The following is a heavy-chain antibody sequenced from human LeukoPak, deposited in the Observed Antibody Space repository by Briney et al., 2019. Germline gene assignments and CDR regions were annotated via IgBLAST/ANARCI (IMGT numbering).Heavy chain of an antibody. J-gene: IGHJ4*02. Sequence: GGSLRLSCAASGFTFSSYGMHWVRQAPGKGLEWVAVIWYDGSNKYYADSVEGRFTISRDNSKNTLYLQMNSLRAEDTAVYYRAKDGGGELPYFDYWGQGTLVTVSS. CDR1: GFTFSSYG. CDR3: AKDGGGELPYFDY. CDR2: IWYDGSNK. D-gene: IGHD1-26*01. V-gene: IGHV3-33*06.